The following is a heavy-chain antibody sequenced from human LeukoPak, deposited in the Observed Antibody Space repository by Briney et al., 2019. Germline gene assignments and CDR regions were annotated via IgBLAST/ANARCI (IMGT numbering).Heavy chain of an antibody. V-gene: IGHV3-33*05. CDR1: GFTFSSCG. Sequence: PGGSLRLSCAASGFTFSSCGMHWVRQAPGKGLEWVAVITYDGSNKYYAGSVKGRFTISRDNSKSTLYLQMNSLRAADTAVYYCARVRPGSNYVDFDYWGQGTLVTVSS. CDR3: ARVRPGSNYVDFDY. J-gene: IGHJ4*02. D-gene: IGHD4-11*01. CDR2: ITYDGSNK.